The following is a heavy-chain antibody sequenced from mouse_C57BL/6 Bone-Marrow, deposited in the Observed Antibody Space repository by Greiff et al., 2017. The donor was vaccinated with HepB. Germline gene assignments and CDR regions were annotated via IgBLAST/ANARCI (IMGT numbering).Heavy chain of an antibody. D-gene: IGHD1-1*01. Sequence: QVQLKQPGAELVKPGASVKLSCKASGYTFTSYWMHWVKQRPGQGLEWIGMIHPNSGSTNYNEKFKSKATLTVDKSSSTAYMQLSSLTSEDSAVYYCARRGYGSSYGYFDVWGTGTTVTVSS. CDR1: GYTFTSYW. J-gene: IGHJ1*03. CDR2: IHPNSGST. CDR3: ARRGYGSSYGYFDV. V-gene: IGHV1-64*01.